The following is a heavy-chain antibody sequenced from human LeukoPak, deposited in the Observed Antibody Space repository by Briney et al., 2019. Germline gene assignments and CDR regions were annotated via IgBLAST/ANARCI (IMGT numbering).Heavy chain of an antibody. CDR1: GFTFSSYA. V-gene: IGHV3-30*04. Sequence: GGSLRLSCAASGFTFSSYAMHWVSQAPGKGLEWVAVISYEGSNKYYADSVKGRFTISRDNSKNTLYLQINRLRAEDTAVYYCARGQCYGSVTNVYGMDVWGQGTTVTVSS. J-gene: IGHJ6*02. CDR2: ISYEGSNK. D-gene: IGHD3-10*01. CDR3: ARGQCYGSVTNVYGMDV.